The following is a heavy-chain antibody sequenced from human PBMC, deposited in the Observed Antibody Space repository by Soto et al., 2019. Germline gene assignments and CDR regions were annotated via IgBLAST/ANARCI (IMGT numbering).Heavy chain of an antibody. D-gene: IGHD6-19*01. V-gene: IGHV3-23*01. CDR3: AKGSSGWYDAFDI. J-gene: IGHJ3*02. CDR2: IGGSDGST. Sequence: EVQLLESGGGLVQPGGSLRLSCAASGFTFSSYAMSWVRQALGKGLEWVSAIGGSDGSTYDADSVKGRFTISRDNSKNTLYLHMNSLRAEDTAVYYCAKGSSGWYDAFDIWGQGTMVTVSS. CDR1: GFTFSSYA.